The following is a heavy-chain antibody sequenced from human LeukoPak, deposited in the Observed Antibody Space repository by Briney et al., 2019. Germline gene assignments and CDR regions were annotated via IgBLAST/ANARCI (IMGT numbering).Heavy chain of an antibody. J-gene: IGHJ6*02. D-gene: IGHD3-10*01. V-gene: IGHV3-7*01. CDR1: GFTFSNYW. CDR3: ARALGSLQPYYYNYGMDV. Sequence: PGGSLRLSCAASGFTFSNYWMSWVRQAPGKGLEWVANIKQDGSEKYYVDSVKGRFTISRDNAKNSLYLQMNSLRAEDTAVYYCARALGSLQPYYYNYGMDVWGQGTTVTVSS. CDR2: IKQDGSEK.